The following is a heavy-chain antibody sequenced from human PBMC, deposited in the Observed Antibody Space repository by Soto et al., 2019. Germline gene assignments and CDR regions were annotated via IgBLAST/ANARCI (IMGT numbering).Heavy chain of an antibody. V-gene: IGHV2-5*02. J-gene: IGHJ4*02. D-gene: IGHD3-22*01. CDR3: AREYYYDSSGYHFDY. Sequence: QITLKESGPTLVKPTQTLTLTCTFSGFSLSTSGVGVGWIRQPPGKALEWLALIYWDDDKRYSPSLKSRLTITKDTSKNQVVLTMTNLDPVDTATYYCAREYYYDSSGYHFDYWGQGTLVTVSS. CDR1: GFSLSTSGVG. CDR2: IYWDDDK.